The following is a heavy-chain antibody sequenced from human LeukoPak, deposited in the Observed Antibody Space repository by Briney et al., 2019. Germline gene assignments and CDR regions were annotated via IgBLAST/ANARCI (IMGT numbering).Heavy chain of an antibody. CDR1: GFTFSSYW. CDR2: INSDGSST. CDR3: ARGYCSRTNCYAAAVDI. V-gene: IGHV3-74*01. Sequence: PGGSLRLSCAASGFTFSSYWMHWVRQAPGKGLVWVSRINSDGSSTSYADSVKGRFTISRDNAKNTLYLQMNSLRAEDTAVYYCARGYCSRTNCYAAAVDIWGQGTMVTVSS. J-gene: IGHJ3*02. D-gene: IGHD2-2*01.